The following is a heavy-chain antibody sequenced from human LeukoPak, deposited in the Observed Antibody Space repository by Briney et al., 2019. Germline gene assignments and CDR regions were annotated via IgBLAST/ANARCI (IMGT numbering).Heavy chain of an antibody. CDR3: AKGYYYDSGGYYFYDS. Sequence: PGGSLRLSCAASGFTFSSYAMNWVRQAPGKGPEWVSSISGGGAMTYYAESVKGRFTLSRDNSKNTLYLQMNSLRAEDTAVYYCAKGYYYDSGGYYFYDSWGQGTLVTVSS. CDR1: GFTFSSYA. CDR2: ISGGGAMT. J-gene: IGHJ4*02. D-gene: IGHD3-22*01. V-gene: IGHV3-23*01.